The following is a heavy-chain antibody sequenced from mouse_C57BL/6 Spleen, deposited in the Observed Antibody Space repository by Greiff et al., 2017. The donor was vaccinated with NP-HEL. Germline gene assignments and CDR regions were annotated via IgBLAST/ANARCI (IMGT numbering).Heavy chain of an antibody. J-gene: IGHJ4*01. CDR3: ARGGNYRFYYAMDY. CDR1: GYSFTDYN. D-gene: IGHD2-1*01. CDR2: INPNYGTT. Sequence: EVQLMESGPELVKPGASVKISCKASGYSFTDYNMNWVKQSNGKSLEWIGVINPNYGTTSYNQKFKGKATLTVDQSSSTAYMQLNSLTSEDSAVYYCARGGNYRFYYAMDYWGQGTSVTVSS. V-gene: IGHV1-39*01.